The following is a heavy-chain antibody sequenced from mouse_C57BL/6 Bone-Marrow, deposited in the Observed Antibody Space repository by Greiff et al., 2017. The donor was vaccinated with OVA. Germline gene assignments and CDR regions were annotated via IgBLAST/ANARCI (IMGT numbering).Heavy chain of an antibody. CDR1: GYTFTSYW. J-gene: IGHJ4*01. Sequence: VQLQQPGAELVRPGTSVKLSCKASGYTFTSYWMHWLKQRPGQGLEWIGVIDPSDSYTNYNQKSKGKATLTVDTSSSTAYMQLSSLTSEDSAVYYCARTGAMDYWGQGTSVTVSS. CDR3: ARTGAMDY. V-gene: IGHV1-59*01. CDR2: IDPSDSYT.